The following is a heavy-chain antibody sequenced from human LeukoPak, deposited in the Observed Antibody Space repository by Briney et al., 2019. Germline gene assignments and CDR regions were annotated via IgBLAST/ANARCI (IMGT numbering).Heavy chain of an antibody. V-gene: IGHV1-3*03. D-gene: IGHD3-22*01. Sequence: GASVKVSCKASGYTFTSYAMHWVRQAPGQRLEWMGWINAGNGNTKYSQEFQGRVTITRDTSASTAYMELSSLRSEDMAVYYCARALDYYDSSGYYSSWFDPWGQGTLVTVSS. CDR2: INAGNGNT. J-gene: IGHJ5*02. CDR3: ARALDYYDSSGYYSSWFDP. CDR1: GYTFTSYA.